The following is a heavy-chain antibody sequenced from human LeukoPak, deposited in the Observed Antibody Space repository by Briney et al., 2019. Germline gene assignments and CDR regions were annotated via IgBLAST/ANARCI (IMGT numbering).Heavy chain of an antibody. CDR3: ARLTAAAVDY. Sequence: SETLSLTCTVSGGSISSFYWSWIRQPAGKGLEWIGRIYTSGSTDYNPSLKSRVTISVDTSKNQFSLKLSSVTAADTAVYYCARLTAAAVDYWGQGTLVTVSS. D-gene: IGHD6-13*01. CDR1: GGSISSFY. J-gene: IGHJ4*02. CDR2: IYTSGST. V-gene: IGHV4-4*07.